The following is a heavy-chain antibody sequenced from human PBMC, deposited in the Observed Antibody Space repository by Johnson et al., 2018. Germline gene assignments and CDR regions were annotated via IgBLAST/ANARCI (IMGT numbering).Heavy chain of an antibody. CDR2: INWNSGNT. CDR3: TRVSRMKYDSSGLYPFRAFDI. V-gene: IGHV3-20*04. D-gene: IGHD3-22*01. CDR1: GFTFEDYG. J-gene: IGHJ3*02. Sequence: VQLVQSGGGVARPGGSLRLSCVASGFTFEDYGMSWVRHVPGKGLEWVSGINWNSGNTVYADSVKGRFTISRDNAKNSLYLQMSSLRDEDTGLYYCTRVSRMKYDSSGLYPFRAFDIWGQGTMVTVSS.